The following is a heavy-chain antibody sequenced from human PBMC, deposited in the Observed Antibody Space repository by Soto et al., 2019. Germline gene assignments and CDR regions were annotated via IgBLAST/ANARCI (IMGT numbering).Heavy chain of an antibody. J-gene: IGHJ3*02. CDR3: AREARYYDSSGYYSLRPDAFDI. CDR2: ISSSSSYT. D-gene: IGHD3-22*01. Sequence: GGSLRLSCAASGFTFSDYYMSWIRQAPGKGLEWVSYISSSSSYTNYADSVKGRFTISRDNAKNSLYLQMNSLRAEDTAVYYCAREARYYDSSGYYSLRPDAFDIWSQGTMVTVSS. CDR1: GFTFSDYY. V-gene: IGHV3-11*06.